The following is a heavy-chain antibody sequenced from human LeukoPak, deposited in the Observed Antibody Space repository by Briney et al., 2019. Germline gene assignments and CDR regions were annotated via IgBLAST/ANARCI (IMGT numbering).Heavy chain of an antibody. CDR1: GFTFSNDW. CDR3: TFGGVIVILVY. D-gene: IGHD3-16*02. Sequence: SGGSLRLACAASGFTFSNDWMSWGRQAPGKGLEWVGRIKSKTDGGTTDYAAPVKGRFPISRDDSKNTLYLQMNSLKTEDTAVYYCTFGGVIVILVYWGQGTLVTVSS. V-gene: IGHV3-15*01. CDR2: IKSKTDGGTT. J-gene: IGHJ4*02.